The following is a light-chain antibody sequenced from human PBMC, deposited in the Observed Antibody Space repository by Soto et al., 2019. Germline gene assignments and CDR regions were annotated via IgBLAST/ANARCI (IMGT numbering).Light chain of an antibody. CDR1: SSNIGAGYD. V-gene: IGLV1-40*01. Sequence: QSVLTQPPSGSGAPGQRVTISCTCSSSNIGAGYDVHWYQQLPGTAPKLLISGNSNRPSGVPDRFSGSKSGTSASLAITGLQAEDEADYYCQSYDSSLSGWVFGGGTKLTVL. J-gene: IGLJ3*02. CDR2: GNS. CDR3: QSYDSSLSGWV.